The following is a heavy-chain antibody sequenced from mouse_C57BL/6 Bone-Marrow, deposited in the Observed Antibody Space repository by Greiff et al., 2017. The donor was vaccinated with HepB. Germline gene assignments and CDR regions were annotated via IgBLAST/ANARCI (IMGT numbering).Heavy chain of an antibody. CDR1: GFTFSDYG. J-gene: IGHJ1*03. V-gene: IGHV5-17*01. CDR2: ISSGSSTI. CDR3: ARGSDYGNYWDWYFDA. Sequence: EVQVVESGGGLVKPGGSLKLSCAASGFTFSDYGMHWVRQAPEEGLEWVAYISSGSSTIYYADTVKGRFTIARDNAKNTLFLQMTSLRSEDTAMYYCARGSDYGNYWDWYFDAGGTGPTVTVSS. D-gene: IGHD2-1*01.